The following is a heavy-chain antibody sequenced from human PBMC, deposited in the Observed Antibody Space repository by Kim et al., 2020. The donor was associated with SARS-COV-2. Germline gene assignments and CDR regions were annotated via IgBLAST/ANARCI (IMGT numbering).Heavy chain of an antibody. CDR1: AFSFKDYD. CDR3: ARARGSYRSGNYSGMDV. D-gene: IGHD3-16*02. Sequence: GGSLRLSCASSAFSFKDYDMHWVRQPTGKGLEWVGSIGILDATFYPDSVKGRFTISRGNAENSLFLQMNSLRVGDTGVYSCARARGSYRSGNYSGMDVWGQGTTVTVSS. V-gene: IGHV3-13*01. J-gene: IGHJ6*02. CDR2: IGILDAT.